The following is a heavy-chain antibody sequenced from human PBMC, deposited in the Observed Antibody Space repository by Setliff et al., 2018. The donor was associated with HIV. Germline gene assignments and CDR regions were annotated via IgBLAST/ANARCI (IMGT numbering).Heavy chain of an antibody. V-gene: IGHV4-61*09. Sequence: KTSETLSLTCTVSGGSINRISYYWSWIRQPAGKGLEWIGHIYTSGSTNYNPSLKSRVTISVDTSKNQFSLKLSSVTAADTAVYYCARDRYARASYYYDSSGYYAFDPWGQGTLVTVSS. J-gene: IGHJ5*02. CDR3: ARDRYARASYYYDSSGYYAFDP. D-gene: IGHD3-22*01. CDR2: IYTSGST. CDR1: GGSINRISYY.